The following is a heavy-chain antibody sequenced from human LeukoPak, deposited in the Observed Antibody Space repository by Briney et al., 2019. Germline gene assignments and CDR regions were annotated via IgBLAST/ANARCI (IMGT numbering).Heavy chain of an antibody. Sequence: PSETLSLTCTVSGGSISSSSYYGGWIRQPPGKGLEWIGSIYYSGSTYYNPSLKSRVTISVDTSKNQFSLKLSSVTAADTAVYYCAGSTYSYGLGTFDCWGQGTLVTVSS. CDR3: AGSTYSYGLGTFDC. J-gene: IGHJ4*02. D-gene: IGHD5-18*01. CDR1: GGSISSSSYY. CDR2: IYYSGST. V-gene: IGHV4-39*07.